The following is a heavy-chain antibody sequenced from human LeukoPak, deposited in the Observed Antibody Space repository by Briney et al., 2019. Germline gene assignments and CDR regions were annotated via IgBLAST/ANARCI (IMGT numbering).Heavy chain of an antibody. D-gene: IGHD6-19*01. J-gene: IGHJ4*02. CDR1: GASMSSNY. V-gene: IGHV4-4*09. Sequence: SETLSLTCNVSGASMSSNYWSWIRQPPGKGLEWIGYIYHSGNTNYSPSLESRVTMSVDESKNQFSLRVHFVSAADTAVYYCASTRRAAVAGRFDYWGQGTLVTVSS. CDR3: ASTRRAAVAGRFDY. CDR2: IYHSGNT.